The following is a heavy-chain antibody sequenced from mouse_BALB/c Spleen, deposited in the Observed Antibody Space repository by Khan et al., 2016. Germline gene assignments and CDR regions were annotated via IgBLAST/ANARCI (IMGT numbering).Heavy chain of an antibody. CDR1: GYTFTSYW. V-gene: IGHV1-4*01. CDR2: INPSTGYT. J-gene: IGHJ4*01. Sequence: QVQLQQPGAELATPGASVKMSCKASGYTFTSYWMHWVKQRPGQGLEWIGYINPSTGYTEYNQKFKDKATLTTDKSSSTAYMQQSSLTSKDSALYYCARTPSLRWILNYWGQGTSVSVSS. D-gene: IGHD2-1*01. CDR3: ARTPSLRWILNY.